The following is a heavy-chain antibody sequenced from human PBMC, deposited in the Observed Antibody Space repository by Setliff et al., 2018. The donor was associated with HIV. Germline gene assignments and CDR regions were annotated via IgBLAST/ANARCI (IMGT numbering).Heavy chain of an antibody. CDR1: GVSTSIHY. D-gene: IGHD6-13*01. V-gene: IGHV4-4*07. J-gene: IGHJ6*03. CDR3: ARGVAAAGMLMDV. CDR2: IHTSDTT. Sequence: SSPLSLTCTVSGVSTSIHYWVWIRQPAGRGLEWIGRIHTSDTTRYNPSLQSRVAMSVDTSKNQFSLKLTSVSAADTAVYYCARGVAAAGMLMDVWGKGTTVTVSS.